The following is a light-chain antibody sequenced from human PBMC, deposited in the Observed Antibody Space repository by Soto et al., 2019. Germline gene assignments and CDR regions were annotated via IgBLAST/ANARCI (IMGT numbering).Light chain of an antibody. V-gene: IGKV3-11*01. Sequence: EIVLTHSPATLSLSPGERATLSCRASQSVSSYLAWYQQKPGQAPRLLIYDASNRATGIPARFSGSGSGTDFTLTISSLEPEDFAVYYCQQRSNWPPNVTFGPGTKVDIK. CDR1: QSVSSY. CDR3: QQRSNWPPNVT. J-gene: IGKJ3*01. CDR2: DAS.